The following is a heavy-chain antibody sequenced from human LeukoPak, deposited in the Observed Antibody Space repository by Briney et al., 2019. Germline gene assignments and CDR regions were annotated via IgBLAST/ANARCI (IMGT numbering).Heavy chain of an antibody. CDR3: AKVLPMVPTKEGRAFDI. CDR1: GFTFSSYG. D-gene: IGHD3-10*01. CDR2: IRYDGSNK. V-gene: IGHV3-30*02. Sequence: GGSLRLSCAASGFTFSSYGMHWVRQAPGKGLEWVAFIRYDGSNKYYADSVKGRFTISRDNSKNTLYLQMNSLRDEDTAVYYCAKVLPMVPTKEGRAFDIWGQGTMVTVSS. J-gene: IGHJ3*02.